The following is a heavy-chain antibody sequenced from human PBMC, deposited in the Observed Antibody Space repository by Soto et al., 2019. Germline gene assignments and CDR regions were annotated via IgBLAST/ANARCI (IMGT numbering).Heavy chain of an antibody. CDR1: GFTFSNAW. CDR3: TTSGYDSSPGY. J-gene: IGHJ4*02. V-gene: IGHV3-15*01. Sequence: GGSLRLSCAASGFTFSNAWMSWVRQAPGKGLEWVGRIKRKTDGGTTDYAAPVKGRFTISRDDSKNTLYLQMNSLKTEDTAVYYCTTSGYDSSPGYWGQGTLVTVSS. CDR2: IKRKTDGGTT. D-gene: IGHD5-12*01.